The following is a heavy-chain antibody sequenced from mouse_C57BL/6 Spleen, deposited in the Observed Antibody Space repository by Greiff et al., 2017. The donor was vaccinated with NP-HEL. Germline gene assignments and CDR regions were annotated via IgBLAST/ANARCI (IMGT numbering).Heavy chain of an antibody. CDR1: GYTFTSYW. CDR2: IYPSHSYT. Sequence: QVQLQQSGAELVRPGTSVKLSCKASGYTFTSYWLHWVKQRPGHGLEWICVIYPSHSYTNYNQKFQGKATLTVDTSSSTAYMPLSSLTSEDSAVYYCARGGEDNCMEDWGQGTSVTVSS. CDR3: ARGGEDNCMED. D-gene: IGHD4-1*02. V-gene: IGHV1-59*01. J-gene: IGHJ4*01.